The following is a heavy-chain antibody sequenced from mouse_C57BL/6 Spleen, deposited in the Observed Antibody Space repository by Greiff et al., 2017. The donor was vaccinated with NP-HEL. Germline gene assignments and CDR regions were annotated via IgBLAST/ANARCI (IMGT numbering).Heavy chain of an antibody. CDR3: ARELDYFDY. J-gene: IGHJ2*01. D-gene: IGHD1-3*01. CDR2: INPNNGGT. CDR1: GYMFTDYY. Sequence: EVQLQQSGPELVKPGASVKISCKASGYMFTDYYMNWVKQSHGKSLEWIGDINPNNGGTSYNQKFKGKATLTVDKSSSTAYMELRSLTSEDSAVYYCARELDYFDYWGQGTTLTVSS. V-gene: IGHV1-26*01.